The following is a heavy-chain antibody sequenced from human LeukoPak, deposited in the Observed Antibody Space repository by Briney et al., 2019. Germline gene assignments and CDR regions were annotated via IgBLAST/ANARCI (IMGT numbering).Heavy chain of an antibody. CDR2: IRYDGSNK. CDR3: AKDRDYGDYDPFDY. Sequence: PGGSLRLSCAASGFTFSSYGMHWVRQAPGKGLEWVAFIRYDGSNKYYADSVKGRFTISRDNSKNTLYLQMNSLRAGDTAVYYCAKDRDYGDYDPFDYWGQGTLVTVSS. D-gene: IGHD4-17*01. J-gene: IGHJ4*02. V-gene: IGHV3-30*02. CDR1: GFTFSSYG.